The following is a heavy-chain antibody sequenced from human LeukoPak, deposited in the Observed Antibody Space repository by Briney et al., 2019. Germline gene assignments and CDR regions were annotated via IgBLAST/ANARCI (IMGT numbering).Heavy chain of an antibody. CDR2: ISNTGSTK. D-gene: IGHD3-10*01. V-gene: IGHV3-48*03. CDR1: GFTFNNYE. Sequence: GGSLRLSCATSGFTFNNYEMDWVRQAPGKGLEWVSYISNTGSTKYYADSVKGRFTISRDNSRNMVHLQMSNLRAEDTAVYYCARTRGSHPSPFDSWGQGTLVTVSS. CDR3: ARTRGSHPSPFDS. J-gene: IGHJ4*02.